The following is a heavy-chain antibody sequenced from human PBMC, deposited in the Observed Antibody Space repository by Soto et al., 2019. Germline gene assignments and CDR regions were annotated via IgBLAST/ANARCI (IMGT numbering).Heavy chain of an antibody. CDR2: IYPGDSDT. CDR1: GYSFTSYW. V-gene: IGHV5-51*01. J-gene: IGHJ6*03. D-gene: IGHD2-2*01. CDR3: ARQKDIVVVPAAMGGRYYYYYYMDV. Sequence: GESLKISCKGSGYSFTSYWIGWVRQMPGKGLEWMGIIYPGDSDTRYSPSFQGQVTISADKSISTAYLQWSSLKASDTAMYYCARQKDIVVVPAAMGGRYYYYYYMDVWGKGTTVTVSS.